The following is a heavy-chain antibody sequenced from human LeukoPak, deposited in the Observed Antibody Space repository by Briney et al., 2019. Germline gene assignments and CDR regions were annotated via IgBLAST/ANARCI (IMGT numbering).Heavy chain of an antibody. CDR1: GDSFRSDDY. Sequence: PSETLSLTCGVSGDSFRSDDYWAWVRPPPGKGLEWVGSIYHNGITYYNPSLKSRLILSVDTSNNHFSLRLTPVTAADTAVYYCTAGGAYYRPGFDCWGQGTPVSVSS. V-gene: IGHV4-38-2*01. D-gene: IGHD3-3*01. J-gene: IGHJ4*02. CDR3: TAGGAYYRPGFDC. CDR2: IYHNGIT.